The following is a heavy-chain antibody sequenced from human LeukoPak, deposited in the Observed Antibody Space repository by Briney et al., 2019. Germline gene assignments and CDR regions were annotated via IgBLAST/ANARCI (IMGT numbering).Heavy chain of an antibody. J-gene: IGHJ4*02. Sequence: GESLKISCKGSGNNFSTYWIGWVRQMPGKGLEWMGITYFGDSDTRYSPSFQGQVTISADKSISTAYLQWSSLEASDTAMYYCARVDGYNFFDYWGQGTLVTVSS. CDR1: GNNFSTYW. V-gene: IGHV5-51*01. D-gene: IGHD5-24*01. CDR3: ARVDGYNFFDY. CDR2: TYFGDSDT.